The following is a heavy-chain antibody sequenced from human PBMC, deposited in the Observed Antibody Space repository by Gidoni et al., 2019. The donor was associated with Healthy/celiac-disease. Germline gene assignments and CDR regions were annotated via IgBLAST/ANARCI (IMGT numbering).Heavy chain of an antibody. CDR2: INHSGST. CDR3: ARGWAMVRGVIINHYYYMDV. CDR1: GGSFSGYY. D-gene: IGHD3-10*01. V-gene: IGHV4-34*01. Sequence: QVQLQQWGAGLLKPSETLSLTCAVYGGSFSGYYWSWIRQPPGKGLEWIGEINHSGSTNYNPSLKSRVTISVDTSKNQFSLKLSSVTAADTAVYYCARGWAMVRGVIINHYYYMDVWGKGTTVTVSS. J-gene: IGHJ6*03.